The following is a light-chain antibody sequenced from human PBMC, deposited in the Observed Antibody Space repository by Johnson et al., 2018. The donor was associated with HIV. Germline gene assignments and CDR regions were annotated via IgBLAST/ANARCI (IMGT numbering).Light chain of an antibody. CDR2: DNN. V-gene: IGLV1-51*01. CDR3: ATWDTSLSAGGV. J-gene: IGLJ1*01. Sequence: TQPPSVSAAPGQKVTISCSGSSSNIGNNYVSWYQHLPGTAPKLLIYDNNKRPSGIPDRFSASKSGTSATLDITGLQTGDEADYYCATWDTSLSAGGVFGTGTKVTVL. CDR1: SSNIGNNY.